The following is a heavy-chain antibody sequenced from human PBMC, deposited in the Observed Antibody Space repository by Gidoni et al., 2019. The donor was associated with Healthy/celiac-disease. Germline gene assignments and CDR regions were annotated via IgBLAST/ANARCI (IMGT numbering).Heavy chain of an antibody. J-gene: IGHJ4*02. CDR2: ISSSSSTI. Sequence: EVQLVESGGGLVQPGGSLRLSCAASGVTFSSYSMNWVRQAPGKGLEWVSYISSSSSTIYYADSAKGRFTISRDNAKNSLYLQMNSLRDEDTAVYYCARPLGGGIVELDYWGQGTLFTVSS. CDR3: ARPLGGGIVELDY. CDR1: GVTFSSYS. V-gene: IGHV3-48*02. D-gene: IGHD2-21*01.